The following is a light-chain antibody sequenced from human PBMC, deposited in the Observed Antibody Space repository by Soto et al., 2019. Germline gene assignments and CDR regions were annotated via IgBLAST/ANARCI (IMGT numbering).Light chain of an antibody. Sequence: DIQMTQSPSSLSASVGDRVTITCRASQSISNYLNWYQKKPGKAPRLLIYTASTLQSGVPSRFSGSGSGTDFTLTINSLQXXXXATYYCQQNYDTPQTFGQGTKV. CDR1: QSISNY. J-gene: IGKJ1*01. V-gene: IGKV1-39*01. CDR3: QQNYDTPQT. CDR2: TAS.